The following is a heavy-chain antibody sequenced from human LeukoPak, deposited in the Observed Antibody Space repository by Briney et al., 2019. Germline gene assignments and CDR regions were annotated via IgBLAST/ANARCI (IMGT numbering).Heavy chain of an antibody. CDR2: ISGSGGST. Sequence: GGSLRLSCAASGFTFSSYAMSWVRQAPGKGLEWVSAISGSGGSTYYADSMKGRFTISRDNSKNTLYLQMNSLRAEDTAVYYCAKGGYCSSTSCYAIDYWGQGTLVTVSS. D-gene: IGHD2-2*01. CDR1: GFTFSSYA. CDR3: AKGGYCSSTSCYAIDY. J-gene: IGHJ4*02. V-gene: IGHV3-23*01.